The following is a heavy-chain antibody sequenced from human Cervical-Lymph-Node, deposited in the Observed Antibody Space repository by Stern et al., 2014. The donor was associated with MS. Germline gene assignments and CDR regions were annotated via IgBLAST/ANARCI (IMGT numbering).Heavy chain of an antibody. J-gene: IGHJ4*02. CDR2: IIPILGIA. CDR3: ARAEVVRGVIKAPYYFDY. CDR1: GGTFSSYT. D-gene: IGHD3-10*01. Sequence: VQLVESGAEVKKPGSSVKVSCKASGGTFSSYTISWVRQAPGQGLEWMGRIIPILGIANYAQKFQGRVTITADKSTSTAYMELSSLRSEDTAVYYCARAEVVRGVIKAPYYFDYGGKGTLVTVSS. V-gene: IGHV1-69*09.